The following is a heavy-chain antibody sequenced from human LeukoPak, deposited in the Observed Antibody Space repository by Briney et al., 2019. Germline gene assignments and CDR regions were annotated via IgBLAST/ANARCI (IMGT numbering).Heavy chain of an antibody. Sequence: SVKVSXKASGGTFRSYAISWVRQAPGQGPEWMGGIIPIFGTANYAQKFQGGVTITTDESTSTACMELSSLRSEDTAVYYYARDREQLSYLGAFDIWGQGTMVTVSS. CDR3: ARDREQLSYLGAFDI. CDR2: IIPIFGTA. CDR1: GGTFRSYA. J-gene: IGHJ3*02. D-gene: IGHD5-18*01. V-gene: IGHV1-69*05.